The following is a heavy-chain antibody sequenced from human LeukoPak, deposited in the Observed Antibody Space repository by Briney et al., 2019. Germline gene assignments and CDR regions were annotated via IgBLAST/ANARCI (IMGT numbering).Heavy chain of an antibody. Sequence: GGSLRLSCAASGFSFSTYATSWVRQAPGKGLEWVSGISGSAGRTYYAESVKGRFTISRDNSKNTLYLQMNSLTAEDTAVYYCAKDLTVTTRGTYAFDIWGPGTMVTVSS. D-gene: IGHD4-17*01. V-gene: IGHV3-23*01. J-gene: IGHJ3*02. CDR1: GFSFSTYA. CDR3: AKDLTVTTRGTYAFDI. CDR2: ISGSAGRT.